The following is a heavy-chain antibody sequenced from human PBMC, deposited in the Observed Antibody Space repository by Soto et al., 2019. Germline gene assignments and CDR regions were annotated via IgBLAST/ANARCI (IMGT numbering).Heavy chain of an antibody. CDR2: IKQDGSEK. CDR1: GFTFSSYW. Sequence: GGSLRLSCAASGFTFSSYWMSWVRQAPGKGLEWVANIKQDGSEKYYVDSVKGRFTISRDNAKNSLYLQMNSLRAEDTAVYYCARRGGSYFFAFDIWGQGTMVTVSS. J-gene: IGHJ3*02. D-gene: IGHD1-26*01. CDR3: ARRGGSYFFAFDI. V-gene: IGHV3-7*01.